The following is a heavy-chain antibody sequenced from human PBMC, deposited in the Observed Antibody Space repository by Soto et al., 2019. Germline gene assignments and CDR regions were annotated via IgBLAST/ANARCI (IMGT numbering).Heavy chain of an antibody. Sequence: EVQLVESGGGLVQPGGSLRLSCAASGFTFSSDWMNWVRQSPGKGLEWVSRIISGGTRVSYADSVKGRFIITRDNAKNTLYLEMHGLTADDTAVYYCARERTSKGGMDIWGQGTTVTVSS. V-gene: IGHV3-74*01. CDR1: GFTFSSDW. J-gene: IGHJ6*02. CDR2: IISGGTRV. CDR3: ARERTSKGGMDI.